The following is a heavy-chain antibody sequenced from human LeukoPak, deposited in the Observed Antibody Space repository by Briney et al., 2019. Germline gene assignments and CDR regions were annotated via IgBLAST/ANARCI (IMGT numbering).Heavy chain of an antibody. Sequence: PGGSLRLSCAASGFTLSNYAMAWVRQAPGKGLEWVSGISGSGGRTYYADNVKGRFTISRDNSKNTLYLHMDSLRADDTAVYYCAKKIGAPYDSSESYFLFDYWGQGTLVTVSS. CDR2: ISGSGGRT. V-gene: IGHV3-23*01. J-gene: IGHJ4*02. CDR3: AKKIGAPYDSSESYFLFDY. D-gene: IGHD3-22*01. CDR1: GFTLSNYA.